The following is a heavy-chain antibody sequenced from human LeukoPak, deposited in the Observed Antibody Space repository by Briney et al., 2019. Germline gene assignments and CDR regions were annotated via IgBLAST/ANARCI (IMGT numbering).Heavy chain of an antibody. J-gene: IGHJ4*02. CDR1: GFTFSSYS. V-gene: IGHV3-21*01. Sequence: PGGSLRLSCAASGFTFSSYSMNWVRQAPGKGLEWVSSISSSSSYIYYADSVKGRFTISRDNAKNSLYLQMNSLRAEDTAVYYCAREVVTPGHLISAPDYYLDYWGQGTLVTVSS. D-gene: IGHD4-23*01. CDR2: ISSSSSYI. CDR3: AREVVTPGHLISAPDYYLDY.